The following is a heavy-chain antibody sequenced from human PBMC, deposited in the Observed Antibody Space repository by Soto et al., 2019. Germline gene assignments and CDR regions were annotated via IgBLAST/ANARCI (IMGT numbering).Heavy chain of an antibody. CDR3: ARGIVVVPAARYYYYYYMDV. V-gene: IGHV4-34*01. J-gene: IGHJ6*03. Sequence: SETLSLTCAVYGGSFSGYYWSWIRQPPGKGLEWIGEINHSGSTNYNPSLKSRVTKSVDTSENQFSLKLRSVTTADTAVYYCARGIVVVPAARYYYYYYMDVWGKGTTVT. D-gene: IGHD2-2*01. CDR1: GGSFSGYY. CDR2: INHSGST.